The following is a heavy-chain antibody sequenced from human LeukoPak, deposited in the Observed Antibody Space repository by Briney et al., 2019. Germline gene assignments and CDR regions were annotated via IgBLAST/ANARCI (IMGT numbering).Heavy chain of an antibody. J-gene: IGHJ5*02. V-gene: IGHV4-39*01. Sequence: SETLSLTCTVSGGSISSSSYYCGWIRQPPGKGLEWIGSIYHSGSTYYNPSLKSRVTLSVETSKNQFSLKLSSVIAADTAVYYCAGSTYDNWFDPWGQGTLVTVSS. CDR1: GGSISSSSYY. D-gene: IGHD2-8*01. CDR3: AGSTYDNWFDP. CDR2: IYHSGST.